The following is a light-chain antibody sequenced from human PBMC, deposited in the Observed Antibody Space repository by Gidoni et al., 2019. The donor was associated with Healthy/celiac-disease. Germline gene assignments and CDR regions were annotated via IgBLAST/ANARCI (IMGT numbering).Light chain of an antibody. Sequence: EIVLTQSPGTLSLSPGERATLSCRASQSVSSSYLAWYQQKPGQAPRLLIYGASSRATGIPDRFSGRGSGTDFTLTISRLEPEDFAVYYWQQYGSSPWTFGQGTKVEIK. CDR3: QQYGSSPWT. CDR1: QSVSSSY. J-gene: IGKJ1*01. CDR2: GAS. V-gene: IGKV3-20*01.